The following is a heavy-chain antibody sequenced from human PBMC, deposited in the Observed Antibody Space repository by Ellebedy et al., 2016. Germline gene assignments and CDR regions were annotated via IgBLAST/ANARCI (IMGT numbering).Heavy chain of an antibody. CDR1: GYTFTSYG. CDR3: ARDGEDDYKLNWFGP. J-gene: IGHJ5*02. V-gene: IGHV1-18*04. CDR2: ISAYNGNT. D-gene: IGHD5-24*01. Sequence: ASVKVSCXASGYTFTSYGISWVRQAPGQGLEWMGWISAYNGNTNYAQKLQGRVTMTTDTSTSTAYMELRSLRSDDTAVYYCARDGEDDYKLNWFGPWGQGTLVTVSS.